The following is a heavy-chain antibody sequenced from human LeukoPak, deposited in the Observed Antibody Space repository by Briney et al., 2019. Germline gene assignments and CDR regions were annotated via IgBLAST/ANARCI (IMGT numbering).Heavy chain of an antibody. CDR2: ISGSGGST. V-gene: IGHV3-23*01. J-gene: IGHJ4*02. D-gene: IGHD6-19*01. CDR3: AKGRKWLVQYYFDY. Sequence: GGSLRLSCAASGFTFGSYAMSWVRQAPGKGLEWVSAISGSGGSTYYADSVKGRFTISRDNSKNTLYLQMNSLRAEDTAVYYCAKGRKWLVQYYFDYWGQGTLVTVSS. CDR1: GFTFGSYA.